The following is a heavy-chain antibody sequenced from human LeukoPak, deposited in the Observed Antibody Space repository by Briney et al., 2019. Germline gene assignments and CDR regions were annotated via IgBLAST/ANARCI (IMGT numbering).Heavy chain of an antibody. CDR3: ARSSGAYRSFDY. CDR1: GGSISSYH. D-gene: IGHD1-26*01. Sequence: SETLSLTCTVSGGSISSYHWSWIRQPPGKGLEWTGYIYYSGTTDYNPSLKSRVTISVDTSNNQFSLKVSSVTAADTAVYYCARSSGAYRSFDYWGQGTLVPVSS. V-gene: IGHV4-59*01. CDR2: IYYSGTT. J-gene: IGHJ4*02.